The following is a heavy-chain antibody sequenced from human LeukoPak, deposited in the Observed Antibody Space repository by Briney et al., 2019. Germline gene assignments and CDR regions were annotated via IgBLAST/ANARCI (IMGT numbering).Heavy chain of an antibody. D-gene: IGHD3-22*01. V-gene: IGHV3-11*06. Sequence: PGGFLRLSCAASGFTFSDYYMSWIRQAPGKGLEWVSYISSSSSYTNYADSVKGRFTISRDNAKNSLYLQMNSLRAEDTAVYYCARMHYDSSGYYYVDYWGQGTLVTVSS. CDR3: ARMHYDSSGYYYVDY. CDR1: GFTFSDYY. J-gene: IGHJ4*02. CDR2: ISSSSSYT.